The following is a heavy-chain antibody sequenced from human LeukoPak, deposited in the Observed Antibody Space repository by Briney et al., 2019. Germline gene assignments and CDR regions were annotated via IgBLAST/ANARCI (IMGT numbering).Heavy chain of an antibody. J-gene: IGHJ6*03. D-gene: IGHD4-23*01. CDR1: GFTFSTNS. Sequence: PGGSLRLSCAASGFTFSTNSMNCVRQAPGKGLEWVSSIGISSSHTFYADSVKGRFTISRDNAENSVYLQMNSLRAEDTAVYYCAKDLTTVATPYYYYYMDVWGKGTTVTVSS. CDR2: IGISSSHT. CDR3: AKDLTTVATPYYYYYMDV. V-gene: IGHV3-21*01.